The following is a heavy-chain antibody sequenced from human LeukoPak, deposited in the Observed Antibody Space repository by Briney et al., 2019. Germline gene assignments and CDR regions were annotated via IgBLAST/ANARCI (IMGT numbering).Heavy chain of an antibody. D-gene: IGHD1-1*01. CDR2: IYNSGST. J-gene: IGHJ4*02. V-gene: IGHV4-31*03. Sequence: SQTLSLTCTVSGGSISSGDYYWSWIRQHPGKGLEWIGYIYNSGSTYYNPSLKSRTTISEDTSKNQFSLKLSSVTVADTAVYYRARQTAVAGTFYLDHWGQGTLVTVSS. CDR1: GGSISSGDYY. CDR3: ARQTAVAGTFYLDH.